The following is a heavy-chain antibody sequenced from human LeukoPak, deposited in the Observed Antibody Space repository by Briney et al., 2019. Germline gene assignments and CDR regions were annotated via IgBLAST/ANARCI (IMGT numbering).Heavy chain of an antibody. J-gene: IGHJ4*02. CDR3: ARDLYYDILTGYSSYYFDY. V-gene: IGHV1-18*01. CDR1: GYTFTSYG. D-gene: IGHD3-9*01. Sequence: ASVKVSCKASGYTFTSYGISWVRQAPGQGLEWMGWISAYNGNTNYAQKLQGRVTMTTDTSTSTAYMELRSLRSDDTAVYYCARDLYYDILTGYSSYYFDYWGQGTLVTVSS. CDR2: ISAYNGNT.